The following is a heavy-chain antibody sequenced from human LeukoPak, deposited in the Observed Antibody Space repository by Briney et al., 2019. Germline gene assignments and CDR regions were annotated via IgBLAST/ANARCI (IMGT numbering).Heavy chain of an antibody. CDR2: ISFNSETT. CDR1: GSTFSSFS. CDR3: GRVARGNYYHFDS. V-gene: IGHV3-48*04. J-gene: IGHJ4*02. Sequence: GGSLRLSCAASGSTFSSFSLTWVRRAPGKGLEWLSYISFNSETTSYADSVKGRFTSSRDYAKNSLYLQMNSLRAEDTAVYYCGRVARGNYYHFDSWGQGTLVTVSS. D-gene: IGHD1-26*01.